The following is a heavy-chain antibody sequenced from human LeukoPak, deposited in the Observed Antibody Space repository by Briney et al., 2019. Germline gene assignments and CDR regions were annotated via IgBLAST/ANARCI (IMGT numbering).Heavy chain of an antibody. CDR3: ARVDQDWFDP. CDR1: GFTFSSYS. J-gene: IGHJ5*02. V-gene: IGHV3-21*01. Sequence: GGSLRLSCAASGFTFSSYSMNWVRQAPGKGLEWVSSISSSSSYIYYADSVKGRFTISRDNAKNSLYLQMNSLRTEDTAVYYCARVDQDWFDPWGQGTLVTVSS. CDR2: ISSSSSYI.